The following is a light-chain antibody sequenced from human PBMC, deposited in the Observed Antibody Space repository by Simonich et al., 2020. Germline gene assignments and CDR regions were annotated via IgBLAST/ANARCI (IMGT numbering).Light chain of an antibody. Sequence: QSALTQPASVSGSPGQSIPLSCTGTRSDVGSYNLVSWYQQHPGKAPRLMIYEGSKRLSVGSNLFSGSKSGNTASRTISGLQAEDEADYYCCSYAGSSTVVFGGGTKLTVL. CDR1: RSDVGSYNL. CDR3: CSYAGSSTVV. J-gene: IGLJ2*01. V-gene: IGLV2-23*01. CDR2: EGS.